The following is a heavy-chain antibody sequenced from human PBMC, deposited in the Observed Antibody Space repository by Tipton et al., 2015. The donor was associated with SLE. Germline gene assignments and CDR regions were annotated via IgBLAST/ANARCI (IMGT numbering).Heavy chain of an antibody. V-gene: IGHV4-34*01. CDR1: GGSFSGYY. D-gene: IGHD6-19*01. CDR2: IYTSGST. J-gene: IGHJ1*01. CDR3: ARGFVAVAAYFQH. Sequence: TLSLTCAVYGGSFSGYYWSWIRQPPGKGLEWIGYIYTSGSTNYNPSLKSRVTISVDTSKNQFSLKLSSVTAADTAVYYCARGFVAVAAYFQHWGQGTLVTVSS.